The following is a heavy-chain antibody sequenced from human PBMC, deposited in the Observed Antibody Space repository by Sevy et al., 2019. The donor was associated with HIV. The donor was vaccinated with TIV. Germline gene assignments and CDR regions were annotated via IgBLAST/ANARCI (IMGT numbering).Heavy chain of an antibody. CDR1: GFTFSNSG. V-gene: IGHV3-48*02. Sequence: GGSLRLSCAASGFTFSNSGMNWVRQAPGKGPEWVSYIGTTGGPTYYADSVKGRFTISRDNAKYSLYLQMNSLRDDDTAVYYCARDSALAYWGQGTLVTVSS. J-gene: IGHJ4*02. CDR3: ARDSALAY. CDR2: IGTTGGPT.